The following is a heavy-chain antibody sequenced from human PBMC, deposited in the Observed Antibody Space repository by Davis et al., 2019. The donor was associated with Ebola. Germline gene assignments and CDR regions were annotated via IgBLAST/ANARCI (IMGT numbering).Heavy chain of an antibody. CDR2: INNDGSST. CDR3: ARETYYYDSSGYYRYYFDS. V-gene: IGHV3-74*01. CDR1: GYTFSSFW. Sequence: LGGSLRLSCKGSGYTFSSFWMNWVRQAPGKGLEWVCRINNDGSSTNYTDVVRGRFTVSRDTAKNTLYLQMNSLRAEDTAVYYCARETYYYDSSGYYRYYFDSWGQGTLVTVSS. D-gene: IGHD3-22*01. J-gene: IGHJ4*01.